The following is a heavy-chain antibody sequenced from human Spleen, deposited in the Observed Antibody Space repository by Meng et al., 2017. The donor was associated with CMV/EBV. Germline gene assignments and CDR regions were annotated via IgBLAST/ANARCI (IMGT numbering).Heavy chain of an antibody. J-gene: IGHJ3*02. Sequence: LSLTCAASGLTFSSYAMSWVRQAPGKGLECVSIITTDGRSTYHADSVKSRFTISRDNSKNMLYLQMNSLRAEDTAVYYCAKGPWTDPHAFDIWGQGTMVTVSS. CDR1: GLTFSSYA. V-gene: IGHV3-23*01. CDR3: AKGPWTDPHAFDI. CDR2: ITTDGRST. D-gene: IGHD1-1*01.